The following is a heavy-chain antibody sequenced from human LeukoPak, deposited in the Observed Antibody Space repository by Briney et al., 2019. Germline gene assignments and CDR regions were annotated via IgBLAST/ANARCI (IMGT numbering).Heavy chain of an antibody. CDR1: GFTFSSYA. J-gene: IGHJ4*02. CDR3: ARDEVGTTYY. CDR2: ISYDGSNN. D-gene: IGHD1-26*01. Sequence: GGSLRLSCAASGFTFSSYAMHWVRQAPGKGLEWVAVISYDGSNNYYADSVKGRFTISRDNSKDTLYLQMNSLRAEDTAVYYCARDEVGTTYYWGQGTLVTVSS. V-gene: IGHV3-30-3*01.